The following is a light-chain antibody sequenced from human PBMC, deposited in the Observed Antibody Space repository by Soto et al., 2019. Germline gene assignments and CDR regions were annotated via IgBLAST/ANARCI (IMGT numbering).Light chain of an antibody. J-gene: IGKJ1*01. Sequence: PSTLSASVGDRVTITCRASQGISSWLAWYQQKPGKAPKLLIYAASSLQSGVPSRFSGSGSGTDFTLTISSLQAEDVAVYYCLQYSSPPRTFGQGTKVDIK. CDR2: AAS. CDR1: QGISSW. CDR3: LQYSSPPRT. V-gene: IGKV1-5*01.